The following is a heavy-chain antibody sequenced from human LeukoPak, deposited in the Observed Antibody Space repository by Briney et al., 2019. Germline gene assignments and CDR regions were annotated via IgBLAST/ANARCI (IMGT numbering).Heavy chain of an antibody. D-gene: IGHD5-24*01. CDR2: IKSKTDGGTT. CDR1: GFTFSSYG. Sequence: GGSLRLSCAASGFTFSSYGMHWVRQAPGKGLEWVGRIKSKTDGGTTDYAAPVKGRFTISRDDSKNTLYLQMNSLKTEDTAVYYCTTDSRDGYNYGRHFDYWGQGTLVTVSS. CDR3: TTDSRDGYNYGRHFDY. V-gene: IGHV3-15*01. J-gene: IGHJ4*02.